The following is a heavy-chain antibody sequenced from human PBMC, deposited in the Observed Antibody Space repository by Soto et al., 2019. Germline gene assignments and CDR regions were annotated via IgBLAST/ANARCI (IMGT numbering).Heavy chain of an antibody. D-gene: IGHD5-18*01. CDR3: ARPLYSYGPMDV. CDR2: IYYSGST. CDR1: GGSISSYY. V-gene: IGHV4-59*01. J-gene: IGHJ6*02. Sequence: SETLSLTCTVSGGSISSYYWSWIRQPPGKGLEWIGYIYYSGSTNYNPSLKSRVTISVDTSKNQFSLKLSSVIAADTAVYYCARPLYSYGPMDVWGQGTTVTVSS.